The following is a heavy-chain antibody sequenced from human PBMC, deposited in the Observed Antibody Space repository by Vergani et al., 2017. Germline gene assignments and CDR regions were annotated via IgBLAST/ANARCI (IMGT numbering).Heavy chain of an antibody. Sequence: QVQLQESGPGLVKPSQTLSLTCTVSGGSISSGGYYWSWIRQHPGKGLEWIGYIYYSGSTYYNPSLKSRVTISVDTSKKQSSLKLSSVTAADTAVYYCARLAVATINYFDYWGQGILVTVSS. CDR1: GGSISSGGYY. J-gene: IGHJ4*02. V-gene: IGHV4-31*03. D-gene: IGHD5-12*01. CDR2: IYYSGST. CDR3: ARLAVATINYFDY.